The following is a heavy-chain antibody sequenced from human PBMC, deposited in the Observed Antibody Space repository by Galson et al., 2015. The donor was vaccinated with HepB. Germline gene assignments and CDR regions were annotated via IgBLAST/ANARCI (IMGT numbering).Heavy chain of an antibody. J-gene: IGHJ4*02. CDR1: GFTFSNAW. D-gene: IGHD7-27*01. V-gene: IGHV3-15*01. CDR2: IKSKTDGGTT. CDR3: TTLPTGDTGNY. Sequence: SLRLSCAASGFTFSNAWMSWVRQAPGKGLEWVGRIKSKTDGGTTDYAAPVKGRFTISRDDSKNTLYLQMNSLKTEDTAVYYCTTLPTGDTGNYWGQGTLVTVSS.